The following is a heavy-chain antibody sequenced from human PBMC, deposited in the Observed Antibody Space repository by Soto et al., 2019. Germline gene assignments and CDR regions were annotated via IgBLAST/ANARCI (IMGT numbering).Heavy chain of an antibody. J-gene: IGHJ6*02. D-gene: IGHD6-19*01. V-gene: IGHV4-59*01. CDR2: IYYSGST. Sequence: NPSETLSLTCTVSGGSISTYYWSWIRQPPGKGLEWIGYIYYSGSTSYNPSLKSRVTISVDTSKNQLSLKLRSVTAADTAVYYCASDRSSGWDQGYGMDVWGQGTTVTVSS. CDR1: GGSISTYY. CDR3: ASDRSSGWDQGYGMDV.